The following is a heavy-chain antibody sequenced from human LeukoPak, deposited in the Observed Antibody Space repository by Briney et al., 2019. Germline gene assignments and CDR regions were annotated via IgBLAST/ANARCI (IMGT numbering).Heavy chain of an antibody. V-gene: IGHV3-30-3*01. CDR3: ASQLSTLSSGATEDDY. D-gene: IGHD5-24*01. CDR1: EFTFRKYA. CDR2: ISYDGSNK. J-gene: IGHJ4*02. Sequence: GGSLRLSCAATEFTFRKYAMSWVRQAPGKGLEWVAVISYDGSNKYYADSVKGRFTISRDNSKNTLYLQMNSLRAEDTAVYYCASQLSTLSSGATEDDYWGQGTLVTVSS.